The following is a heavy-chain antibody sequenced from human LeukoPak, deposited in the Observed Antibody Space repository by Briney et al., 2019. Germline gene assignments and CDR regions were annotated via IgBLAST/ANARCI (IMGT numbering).Heavy chain of an antibody. V-gene: IGHV4-34*01. CDR3: ARAARYYDFWSGPNWFDP. Sequence: SETLSLTCAVYGGSFSGYYWSWIRQPPGKGLEWIGEINHSGSTNYNPSLKSRVTISVDTSKNQFSLKLSSVTAADTAVYYCARAARYYDFWSGPNWFDPWGQGTLVTVSS. J-gene: IGHJ5*02. CDR2: INHSGST. D-gene: IGHD3-3*01. CDR1: GGSFSGYY.